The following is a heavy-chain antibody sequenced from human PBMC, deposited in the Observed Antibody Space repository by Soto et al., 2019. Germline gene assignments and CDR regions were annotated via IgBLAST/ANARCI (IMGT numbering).Heavy chain of an antibody. J-gene: IGHJ4*02. D-gene: IGHD6-13*01. CDR1: GYTFTSYG. Sequence: ASVKVSCKASGYTFTSYGISWVRQAPGQGLEWMGWISAYNGNTNYAQKLQGRVTMTRDTSTSTVYMELSSLRSEDTAVYYCARWVPGIAAAGTGFDYWGQGTLVTVSS. CDR2: ISAYNGNT. CDR3: ARWVPGIAAAGTGFDY. V-gene: IGHV1-18*04.